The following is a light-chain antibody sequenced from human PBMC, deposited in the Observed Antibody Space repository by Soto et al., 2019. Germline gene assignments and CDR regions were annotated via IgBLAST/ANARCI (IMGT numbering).Light chain of an antibody. Sequence: QSVLTQPRSVSGSPGQSVTISCTGTSSGVGGYNYVSWYQQHPGKAPKLMIYEVNNRPSGISNRFSGSKSGNTASLTISGLQAEDEADYYCISYASRDTLLWVFGGGTKLTVL. CDR3: ISYASRDTLLWV. V-gene: IGLV2-11*01. CDR1: SSGVGGYNY. J-gene: IGLJ3*02. CDR2: EVN.